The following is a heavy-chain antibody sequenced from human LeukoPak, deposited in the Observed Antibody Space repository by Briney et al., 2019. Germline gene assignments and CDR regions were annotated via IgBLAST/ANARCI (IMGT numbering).Heavy chain of an antibody. CDR3: ARLHYSSSSNWFNP. Sequence: GASVKVSCKASGYTFTSYGISWVRQAPGQGLEWMGWISAYNGNTNYAQKLQGRVTMTTDTSTSTAYMELRSLRSDDTAVYYCARLHYSSSSNWFNPWGQGTLVTVSS. J-gene: IGHJ5*02. CDR2: ISAYNGNT. CDR1: GYTFTSYG. V-gene: IGHV1-18*01. D-gene: IGHD6-13*01.